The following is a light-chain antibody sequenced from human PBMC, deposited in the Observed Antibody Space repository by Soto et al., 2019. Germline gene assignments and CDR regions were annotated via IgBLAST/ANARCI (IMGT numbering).Light chain of an antibody. CDR3: QQDGGSPRT. CDR1: QSIKSNS. J-gene: IGKJ1*01. V-gene: IGKV3-20*01. CDR2: GAS. Sequence: EIVLTQSPGTVSLSPGERATLSCRASQSIKSNSLAWYQQRPGQAPRLLIYGASSRATGIPDRFSGSGSGTDFTLAIIRLEPEDFAVYYCQQDGGSPRTFGQGTKVEIK.